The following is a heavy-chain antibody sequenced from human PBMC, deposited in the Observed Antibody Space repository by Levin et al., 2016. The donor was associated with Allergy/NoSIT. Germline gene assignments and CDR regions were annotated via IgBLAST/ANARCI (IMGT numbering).Heavy chain of an antibody. CDR3: ARDLWGSEDY. J-gene: IGHJ4*02. Sequence: GESLKISCVASGFTFSSHGMSWVRQAPGKGLEWVATMMNDGSEEYYADSVKGRFTISRDNAKNSLSLQMNNLRAEDTAVYFCARDLWGSEDYWGQGTVVIVSS. CDR2: MMNDGSEE. CDR1: GFTFSSHG. D-gene: IGHD2-21*01. V-gene: IGHV3-7*05.